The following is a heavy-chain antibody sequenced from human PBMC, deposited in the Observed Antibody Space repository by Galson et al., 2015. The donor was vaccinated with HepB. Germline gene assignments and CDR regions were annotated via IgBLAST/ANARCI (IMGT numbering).Heavy chain of an antibody. J-gene: IGHJ6*02. CDR2: INTNTGNP. CDR3: ARYSSGRVYYGMDV. Sequence: SVKVSGKASGYTFTSYAMNWVRQAPGQGLEWMGWINTNTGNPTYAQGFTGRFVFSLDTSVSTAYLQISSLKAEDTAVYYCARYSSGRVYYGMDVWGQGTTVTVSS. V-gene: IGHV7-4-1*02. CDR1: GYTFTSYA. D-gene: IGHD6-19*01.